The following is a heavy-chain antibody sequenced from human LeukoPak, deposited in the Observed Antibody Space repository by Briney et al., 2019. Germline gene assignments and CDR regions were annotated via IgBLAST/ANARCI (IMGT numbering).Heavy chain of an antibody. V-gene: IGHV1-69*13. D-gene: IGHD5-18*01. J-gene: IGHJ4*02. CDR2: IIPIFGTA. CDR1: GGTFSSYA. CDR3: ARDLTLRYSPIGY. Sequence: ASVKVSCKASGGTFSSYAISWVRQAPGQGLEWMGGIIPIFGTANYAQKFQGRVTITADESTSTVYMELRSLRSEDTAVYYCARDLTLRYSPIGYWGQGTLVTVSS.